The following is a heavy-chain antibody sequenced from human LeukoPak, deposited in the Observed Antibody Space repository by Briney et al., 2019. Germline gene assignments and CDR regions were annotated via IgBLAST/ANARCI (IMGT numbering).Heavy chain of an antibody. CDR3: AKDIFSTYRIAVATEAFDI. CDR1: GFTFSIYD. CDR2: ISGSGGST. D-gene: IGHD6-19*01. J-gene: IGHJ3*02. V-gene: IGHV3-23*01. Sequence: PGGSLRLSCAASGFTFSIYDLSWVRQAPGKGLECVSAISGSGGSTYYADSVKGRFTISRDNSKNTLYLQMNSLRAEDTAVYYCAKDIFSTYRIAVATEAFDIWGQGTMVTVSS.